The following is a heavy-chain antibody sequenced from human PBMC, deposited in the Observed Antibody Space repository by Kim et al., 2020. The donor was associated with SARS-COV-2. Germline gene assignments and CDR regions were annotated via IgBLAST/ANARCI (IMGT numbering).Heavy chain of an antibody. Sequence: QRLQGRVTMPTDTSTSTAYMELRSLRSDDTAVYYCARVRSSSWYGEFDYWGQGTLVTVSS. J-gene: IGHJ4*02. V-gene: IGHV1-18*01. D-gene: IGHD6-13*01. CDR3: ARVRSSSWYGEFDY.